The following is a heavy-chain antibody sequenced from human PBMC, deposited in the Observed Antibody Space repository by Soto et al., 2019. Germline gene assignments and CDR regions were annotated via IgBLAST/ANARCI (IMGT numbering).Heavy chain of an antibody. CDR3: ARDSRYYDFWSGYYWDNWFDP. Sequence: SETLSLTCTVSGGSISSYYWSWIRQPAGKGLEWIGRIYTSGSTNYNPSLKSRVTMSVDTSKNQFSLKLSSVTAADTDVYYCARDSRYYDFWSGYYWDNWFDPWGQGTLVTVSS. CDR2: IYTSGST. D-gene: IGHD3-3*01. V-gene: IGHV4-4*07. CDR1: GGSISSYY. J-gene: IGHJ5*02.